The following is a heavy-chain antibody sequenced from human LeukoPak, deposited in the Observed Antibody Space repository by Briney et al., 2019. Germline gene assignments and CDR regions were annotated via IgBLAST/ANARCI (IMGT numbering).Heavy chain of an antibody. V-gene: IGHV4-59*01. D-gene: IGHD1-26*01. Sequence: SETLPLTCTVSGGSISSYYWSWIRQPPGKGLEWIGHIYYSGSTNYNPSLKSRVTISVDTSKNQFSLKLSSVTAADTAVYYCAGGPYSGSYYVDYWGQGTLVTVSS. J-gene: IGHJ4*02. CDR1: GGSISSYY. CDR3: AGGPYSGSYYVDY. CDR2: IYYSGST.